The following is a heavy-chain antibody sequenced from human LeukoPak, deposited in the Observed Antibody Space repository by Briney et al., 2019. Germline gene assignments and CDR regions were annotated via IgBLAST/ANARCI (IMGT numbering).Heavy chain of an antibody. Sequence: PLASVKVSCKASGYIFTNYGINWVRQAPGRGLEWMGWISAYNGNTKYTQKLQDRVTMTTDTSTSTAYMELKTLRSDDTAMYYCARQRVIIDYDSSGYYYVAGNQKTIFDYWGQGTLVTVSS. J-gene: IGHJ4*02. V-gene: IGHV1-18*01. CDR2: ISAYNGNT. CDR1: GYIFTNYG. CDR3: ARQRVIIDYDSSGYYYVAGNQKTIFDY. D-gene: IGHD3-22*01.